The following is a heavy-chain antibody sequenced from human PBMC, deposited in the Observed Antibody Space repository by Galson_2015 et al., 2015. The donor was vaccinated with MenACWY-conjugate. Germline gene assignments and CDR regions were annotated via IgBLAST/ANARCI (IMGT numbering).Heavy chain of an antibody. CDR1: GFTFSDYW. D-gene: IGHD6-19*01. Sequence: SLRLSCAASGFTFSDYWMHWVRQAPGKGLVWVSRINSDGSSTSYADSVKGRFTISRDNAKNTLYLQMNSLRAEDTAVYYCARAAYSSGWGVFDYWGQGTLVTVSS. J-gene: IGHJ4*02. CDR3: ARAAYSSGWGVFDY. V-gene: IGHV3-74*01. CDR2: INSDGSST.